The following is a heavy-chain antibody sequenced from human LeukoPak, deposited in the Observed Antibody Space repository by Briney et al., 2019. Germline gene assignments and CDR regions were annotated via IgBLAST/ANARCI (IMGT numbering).Heavy chain of an antibody. Sequence: GGSLRLSCAASGFTFNIYAMNWVRQAPGKGLEWVATIKHDGRDKYYVDSMKGRFTISRDNAKNSLYLQVNSLRADDTAVYYCARYCSSTTCYNGEAPGFNVWGQGTTVTVSS. D-gene: IGHD2-2*02. V-gene: IGHV3-7*04. J-gene: IGHJ6*02. CDR3: ARYCSSTTCYNGEAPGFNV. CDR2: IKHDGRDK. CDR1: GFTFNIYA.